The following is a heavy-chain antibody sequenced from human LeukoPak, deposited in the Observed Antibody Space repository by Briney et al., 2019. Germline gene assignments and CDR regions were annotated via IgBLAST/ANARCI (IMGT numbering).Heavy chain of an antibody. V-gene: IGHV4-59*01. CDR1: GGSISGYY. D-gene: IGHD7-27*01. J-gene: IGHJ6*03. Sequence: RASETLSLTCTVSGGSISGYYWSWIRQSPGKGLEWIGYIYYSGSTNYNPSLKSRVTISLDTSKNQFSLKLSSVTAADTAVYYCAKAGNWGGYYYYLGVWGKGATVTVSS. CDR2: IYYSGST. CDR3: AKAGNWGGYYYYLGV.